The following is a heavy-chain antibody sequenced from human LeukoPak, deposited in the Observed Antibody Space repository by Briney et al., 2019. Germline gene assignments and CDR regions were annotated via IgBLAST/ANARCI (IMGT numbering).Heavy chain of an antibody. J-gene: IGHJ4*02. Sequence: GGSLRLSCAASGFTFNSYWMNWVRQAPGKGLEWVANIKQDGSQKDYVDSVKGRFTISRDNAKNSLYLQMNTLRAEDTAVYYCARGEGLGTTNGGYYFAYWGQGSLVIVSS. CDR2: IKQDGSQK. CDR1: GFTFNSYW. CDR3: ARGEGLGTTNGGYYFAY. D-gene: IGHD1-26*01. V-gene: IGHV3-7*01.